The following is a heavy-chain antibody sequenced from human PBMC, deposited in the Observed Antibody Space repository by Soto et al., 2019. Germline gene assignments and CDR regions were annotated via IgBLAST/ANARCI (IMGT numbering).Heavy chain of an antibody. V-gene: IGHV3-23*01. Sequence: GGALRLSGAAPGFALSTYAMRWGRLAPREGLGGGSAISRSGGSTYYADSVKGRFTISRDNTENTLYLQMNSLRAEDTAVYYCANDPLRFLEWLGSWRPVGHLDYWGQGTLVTVSS. CDR1: GFALSTYA. CDR3: ANDPLRFLEWLGSWRPVGHLDY. CDR2: ISRSGGST. J-gene: IGHJ4*02. D-gene: IGHD3-3*01.